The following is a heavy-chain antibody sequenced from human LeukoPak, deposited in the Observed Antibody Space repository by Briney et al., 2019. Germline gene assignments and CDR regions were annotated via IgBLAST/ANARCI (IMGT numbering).Heavy chain of an antibody. CDR3: ATAPYSSGWSGY. Sequence: ASVKVSCKASGYTFTGYFIHWVRQAPGQGLEWMGWINPNSGGTNYAQKFQGRVTMTRDTSISTAYMELSRLRSEDTAVYYCATAPYSSGWSGYWGQGTLVTVSS. CDR1: GYTFTGYF. J-gene: IGHJ4*02. D-gene: IGHD6-19*01. CDR2: INPNSGGT. V-gene: IGHV1-2*02.